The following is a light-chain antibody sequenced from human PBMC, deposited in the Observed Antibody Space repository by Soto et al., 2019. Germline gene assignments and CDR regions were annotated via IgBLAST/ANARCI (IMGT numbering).Light chain of an antibody. CDR3: GSYTRRSTWYV. J-gene: IGLJ1*01. Sequence: QSVLTQPASVSGSPGESITISYTGTSSDVGGYNYVSWYQQHPGKAPKLMIYEVSNRPSGVSNRFSGSKSGNTDSLTISELRDEDEADYYCGSYTRRSTWYVFGTWPKVTVL. V-gene: IGLV2-14*01. CDR1: SSDVGGYNY. CDR2: EVS.